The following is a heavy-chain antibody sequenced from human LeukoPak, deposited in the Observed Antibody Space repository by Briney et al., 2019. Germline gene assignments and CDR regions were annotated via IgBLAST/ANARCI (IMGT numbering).Heavy chain of an antibody. Sequence: SETLSLTCTVSGGSISSYYWSWIRQPPGKGLEWIGYIYYSGSTNYNPSLKSRVTISVDTSKNQFSLKLSSVTAADTAVYYCASYMITFGGAHYYYYMDVWGKGTTVTVSS. CDR3: ASYMITFGGAHYYYYMDV. D-gene: IGHD3-16*01. CDR1: GGSISSYY. CDR2: IYYSGST. V-gene: IGHV4-59*01. J-gene: IGHJ6*03.